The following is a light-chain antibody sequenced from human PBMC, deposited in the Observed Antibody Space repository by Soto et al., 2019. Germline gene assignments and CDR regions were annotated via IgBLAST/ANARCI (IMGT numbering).Light chain of an antibody. CDR1: SSDVGGYRY. CDR2: EVS. Sequence: QSALAQPASVSGSPGQSITISCSGSSSDVGGYRYVSWFLQHPGKAPKVIIYEVSNRPSGVSNRFCGSKSGNTASLTISGLQTKDEADYYCNSYSSTDTPHVFGTGTKVTVL. V-gene: IGLV2-14*01. J-gene: IGLJ1*01. CDR3: NSYSSTDTPHV.